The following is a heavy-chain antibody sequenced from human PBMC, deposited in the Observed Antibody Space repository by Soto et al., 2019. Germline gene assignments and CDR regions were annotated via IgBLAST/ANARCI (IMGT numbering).Heavy chain of an antibody. CDR2: INPGNGDT. V-gene: IGHV1-3*01. Sequence: ASVKVSFKTSGSSFTKYGFHWVRQAPGQRLEWMGWINPGNGDTKYSQKFQGRVTITRDTSSTTAYMELNSLRSEDSAVFYCARTDCTRTSCYNYYYYSMDVWGQGTTVTVS. D-gene: IGHD2-2*01. CDR3: ARTDCTRTSCYNYYYYSMDV. J-gene: IGHJ6*02. CDR1: GSSFTKYG.